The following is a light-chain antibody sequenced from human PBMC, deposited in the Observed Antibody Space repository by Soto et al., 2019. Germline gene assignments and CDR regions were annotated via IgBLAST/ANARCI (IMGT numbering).Light chain of an antibody. J-gene: IGLJ2*01. Sequence: QSVLTQSPSASASLGASVKLTCTLSSGHSTYAIAWHQQQPEKGPRYLMKLNSDGSHSKGDGIPDRFSGSSSGAERYLTISSLQSDDEAGFYCQTWGTGGVFGGGTKLTVL. CDR1: SGHSTYA. CDR3: QTWGTGGV. CDR2: LNSDGSH. V-gene: IGLV4-69*01.